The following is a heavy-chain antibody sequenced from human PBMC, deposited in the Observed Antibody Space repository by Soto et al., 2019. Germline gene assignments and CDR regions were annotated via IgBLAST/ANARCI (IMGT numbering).Heavy chain of an antibody. J-gene: IGHJ6*02. CDR2: IIPIFGTA. CDR1: GDTFSSYA. CDR3: ARDGSGYRSCASPKDV. Sequence: QVQLVQSGAEVKKPGSSVKVSCKASGDTFSSYAISWVRQAPGQGLEWMGGIIPIFGTANYAQKFQGRVTITADTSTDTAYMELSRLRSEDTAVYYCARDGSGYRSCASPKDVWGQGTTVTVSS. V-gene: IGHV1-69*06. D-gene: IGHD3-22*01.